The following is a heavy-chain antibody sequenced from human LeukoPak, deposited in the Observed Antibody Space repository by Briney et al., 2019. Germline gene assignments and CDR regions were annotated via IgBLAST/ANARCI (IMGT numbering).Heavy chain of an antibody. CDR2: IIPIFGTA. Sequence: ASVKVSCKASGGTFSSYAISWVRQVPGQGLEWMGGIIPIFGTANYAQKFQGRVTITADESTSTAYMELSSLRSEDTAVYYCARGVENYYYGMDVWGKGTTVTVSS. CDR3: ARGVENYYYGMDV. V-gene: IGHV1-69*13. J-gene: IGHJ6*04. CDR1: GGTFSSYA.